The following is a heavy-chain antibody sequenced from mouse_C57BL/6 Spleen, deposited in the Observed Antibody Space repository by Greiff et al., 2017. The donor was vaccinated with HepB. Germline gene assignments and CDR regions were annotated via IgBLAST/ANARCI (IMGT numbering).Heavy chain of an antibody. Sequence: QVQLQQPGAELVKPGASVKLSCKASGYTFTSYWMHWVKQRPGQGLEWIGEIDPADSYTNYNQKFKSKSTLTVDKSSSTAYMPLSSLTSEDSAVYYCAGVSGYSFAYWGQGTLVTVSA. CDR1: GYTFTSYW. V-gene: IGHV1-69*01. D-gene: IGHD2-3*01. CDR2: IDPADSYT. J-gene: IGHJ3*01. CDR3: AGVSGYSFAY.